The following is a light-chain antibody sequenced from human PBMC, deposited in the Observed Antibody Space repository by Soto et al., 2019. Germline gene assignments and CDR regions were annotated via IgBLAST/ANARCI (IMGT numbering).Light chain of an antibody. CDR1: SSDVGSYNR. J-gene: IGLJ1*01. V-gene: IGLV2-18*02. Sequence: QSALTQPPSVSGSPGQSVAISCTATSSDVGSYNRVAWYQQPPGTAPKLIIYDVTNRPSGVPDRFSGSKSGNTASLTISGLQAEDEADYYCNSFTTSSTYVFGTGTKVTVL. CDR2: DVT. CDR3: NSFTTSSTYV.